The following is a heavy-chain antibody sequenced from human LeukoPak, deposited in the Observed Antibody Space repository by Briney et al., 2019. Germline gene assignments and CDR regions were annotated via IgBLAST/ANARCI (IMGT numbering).Heavy chain of an antibody. CDR3: ARDIGRNTETYYYDSSALDV. CDR2: ISSSSSYI. D-gene: IGHD3-22*01. Sequence: GGSLRLSCAASGFTFSSYSMNWVRQAPGKGLEWVSSISSSSSYIYYADSVKGRFTISRDNAKNSLYLQMNSLRAEDTAVYYCARDIGRNTETYYYDSSALDVWGQGTTVTVSS. CDR1: GFTFSSYS. V-gene: IGHV3-21*01. J-gene: IGHJ6*02.